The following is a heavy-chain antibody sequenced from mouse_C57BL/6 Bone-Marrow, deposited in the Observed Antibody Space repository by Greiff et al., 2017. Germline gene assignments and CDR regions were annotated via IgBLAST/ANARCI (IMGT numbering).Heavy chain of an antibody. J-gene: IGHJ4*01. CDR3: ATVVADAMDY. Sequence: EVQLQQSGPVLVKPGASVKMSCKASGYTFTDYYMNWVKQSHGKSLEWIGVINPYNGGTSYNQKFKGKATLTVDKSSSTAYMELNSLTSEDSAVYYCATVVADAMDYWGQGTSVTVSS. D-gene: IGHD1-1*01. CDR2: INPYNGGT. V-gene: IGHV1-19*01. CDR1: GYTFTDYY.